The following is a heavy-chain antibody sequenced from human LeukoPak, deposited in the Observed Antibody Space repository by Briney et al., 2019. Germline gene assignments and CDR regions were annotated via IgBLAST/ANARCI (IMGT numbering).Heavy chain of an antibody. CDR3: ARAFNIAAAGTYYYYYYMDV. CDR1: GYTFTGYY. Sequence: ASVKVSCKASGYTFTGYYMHWVRQAPGQGLEWMGWINPNSGGTNYAQKFQGRVTMTRDTPISTAYMELSRLRSDDTAVYYCARAFNIAAAGTYYYYYYMDVWGKGTTVTVSS. D-gene: IGHD6-13*01. V-gene: IGHV1-2*02. CDR2: INPNSGGT. J-gene: IGHJ6*03.